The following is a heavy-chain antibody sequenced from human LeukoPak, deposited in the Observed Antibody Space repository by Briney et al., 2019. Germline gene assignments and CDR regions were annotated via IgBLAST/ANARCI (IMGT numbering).Heavy chain of an antibody. Sequence: QPSETLSLTCTVSAYSISSGYYWGWIRQPPGKGLEWIGSIYHSGSTYYNPSLKSRVTISVDTSKNQFSLKLSSVTAADTAVYYCARSYSYGLARNTNYWYFDLWGRGTLVTVSS. CDR2: IYHSGST. CDR1: AYSISSGYY. CDR3: ARSYSYGLARNTNYWYFDL. J-gene: IGHJ2*01. D-gene: IGHD5-18*01. V-gene: IGHV4-38-2*02.